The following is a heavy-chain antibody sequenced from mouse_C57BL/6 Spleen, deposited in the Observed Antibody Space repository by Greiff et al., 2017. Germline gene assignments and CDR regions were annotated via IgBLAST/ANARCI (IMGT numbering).Heavy chain of an antibody. CDR2: ISSGGSYT. CDR3: ASPITTVVEGAWFAY. J-gene: IGHJ3*01. CDR1: GFTFSSYG. D-gene: IGHD1-1*01. V-gene: IGHV5-6*01. Sequence: EVKLMESGGDLVKPGGSLKLSCAASGFTFSSYGMSWVRQTPDKRLEWVATISSGGSYTYYPDSVKGRFTISRDNAKNTLYLQMSSLKSEDTAMYYCASPITTVVEGAWFAYWGQGTLVTVYA.